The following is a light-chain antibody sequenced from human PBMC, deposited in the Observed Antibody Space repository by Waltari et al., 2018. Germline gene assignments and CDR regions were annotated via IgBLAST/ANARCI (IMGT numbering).Light chain of an antibody. V-gene: IGKV1-5*01. CDR2: DDS. CDR1: QSVDNW. J-gene: IGKJ4*01. Sequence: DIQMTQSPSTLSASVGDRVTITCRASQSVDNWLAWYQQKPGKPPKLLIFDDSSLQGGVPSRFSGSGSGTHFTLTISSLWPDDFATYYCQQTSSPPLTFGGGTKVEIK. CDR3: QQTSSPPLT.